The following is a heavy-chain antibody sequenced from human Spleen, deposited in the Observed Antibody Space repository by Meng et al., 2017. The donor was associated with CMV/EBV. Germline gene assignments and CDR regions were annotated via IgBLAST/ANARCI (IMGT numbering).Heavy chain of an antibody. D-gene: IGHD2-21*01. CDR3: AKSDWDAFDI. V-gene: IGHV3-21*01. CDR2: ISSSSSYI. Sequence: ETLSLTCAASGFTFSSYSMNWVRQAPGKGLEWVSSISSSSSYIYYADSVKGRFTISRDNAKNSLYLQMNSLRAEDTAVYYCAKSDWDAFDIWGQGTMVTVSS. CDR1: GFTFSSYS. J-gene: IGHJ3*02.